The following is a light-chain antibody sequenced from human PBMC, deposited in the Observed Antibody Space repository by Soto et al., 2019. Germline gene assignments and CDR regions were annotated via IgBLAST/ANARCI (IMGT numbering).Light chain of an antibody. V-gene: IGKV3-15*01. Sequence: EIVMTQSPATLSVSPGERATLSCRASQSVSGNLAWYQQKPGQAPRLLIYGASTRATGIPARFSGSGSGTEFTLTISSLQSEVFAVYYCKEYNNWPGTFGQGTKVEIK. CDR1: QSVSGN. CDR2: GAS. CDR3: KEYNNWPGT. J-gene: IGKJ1*01.